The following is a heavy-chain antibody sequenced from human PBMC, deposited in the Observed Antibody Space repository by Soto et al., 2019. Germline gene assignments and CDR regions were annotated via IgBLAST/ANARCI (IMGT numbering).Heavy chain of an antibody. CDR3: ARESDYGDSSWAY. J-gene: IGHJ4*02. D-gene: IGHD4-17*01. CDR1: GGSISSGGYY. Sequence: LSLTCTVSGGSISSGGYYWSWIRQHPGKGLEWIGYIYYSGSTYYNPSLKSRVTISVDTSKNQFSLKLSSVTAADTAVYYCARESDYGDSSWAYWGQGTLVTVSS. CDR2: IYYSGST. V-gene: IGHV4-31*03.